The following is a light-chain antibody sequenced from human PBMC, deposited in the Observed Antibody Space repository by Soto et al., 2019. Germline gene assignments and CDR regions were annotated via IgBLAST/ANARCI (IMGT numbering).Light chain of an antibody. CDR1: SSDVGTYSS. CDR3: CSYAGPSTWV. Sequence: QSVLTQPASVSGSPGQSITISCTGTSSDVGTYSSVSWYQQQPGKAPKVMIYEGSRRPSGVSNRFSGSKSGNTASLTISGLQAEDEAEYYCCSYAGPSTWVFGGGTKLTVL. V-gene: IGLV2-23*01. CDR2: EGS. J-gene: IGLJ3*02.